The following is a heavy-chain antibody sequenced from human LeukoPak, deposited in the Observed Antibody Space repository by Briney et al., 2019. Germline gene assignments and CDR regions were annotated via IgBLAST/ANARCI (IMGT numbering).Heavy chain of an antibody. CDR3: TTRRQDGW. V-gene: IGHV3-15*01. D-gene: IGHD2-15*01. Sequence: GGSLRLSCVGSGFTFSDAWMSWVRQAPGKGLEWVGRIKSKSDGGTIDYAAPVKGRVTISRDDSRNTLYLQMNSLKTEDTAVYYCTTRRQDGWWGQGTLVTVS. CDR1: GFTFSDAW. CDR2: IKSKSDGGTI. J-gene: IGHJ4*02.